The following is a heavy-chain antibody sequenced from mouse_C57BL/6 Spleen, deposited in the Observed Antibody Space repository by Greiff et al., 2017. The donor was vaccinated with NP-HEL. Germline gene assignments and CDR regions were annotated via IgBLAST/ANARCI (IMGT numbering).Heavy chain of an antibody. V-gene: IGHV1-80*01. D-gene: IGHD2-1*01. J-gene: IGHJ3*01. CDR3: AREGVGNSWFAY. CDR2: IYPGDGDT. CDR1: GYAFSSYW. Sequence: QVQLQQSGAELVKPGASVKISCKASGYAFSSYWMNWVKQRPGKGLEWIGQIYPGDGDTNYNGKFKGKATLTADKSSSTAYMQLSSLTSEDSAVYFCAREGVGNSWFAYWGQGTLVTVSA.